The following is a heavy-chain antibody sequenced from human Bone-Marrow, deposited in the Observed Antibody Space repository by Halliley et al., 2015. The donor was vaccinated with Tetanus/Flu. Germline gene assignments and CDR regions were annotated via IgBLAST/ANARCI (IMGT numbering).Heavy chain of an antibody. CDR2: INYSGTT. CDR3: ARYSSGWYWGGSGMDV. Sequence: TLSLICSVSGDSISTSGHYWGWIRQPPGKGLEWIGSINYSGTTHDNPSLKSRLTISVDTSKNQLSLKLNSVTTADTAVYYCARYSSGWYWGGSGMDVWGQGTTVIVSS. D-gene: IGHD3-16*01. V-gene: IGHV4-39*01. J-gene: IGHJ6*02. CDR1: GDSISTSGHY.